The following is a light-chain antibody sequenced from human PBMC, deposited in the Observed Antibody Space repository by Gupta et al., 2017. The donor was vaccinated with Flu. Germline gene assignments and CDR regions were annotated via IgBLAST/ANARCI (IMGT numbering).Light chain of an antibody. V-gene: IGKV1-12*01. J-gene: IGKJ1*01. CDR1: HDISYW. CDR2: SAS. Sequence: PASVSASVGDRVTIPCRANHDISYWVAWYQQKPGEAPKLLIYSASYLLQGVPSRFSGSGSGTDFTLTISGLQPEDFATYYCHQTDSFPQTFGRGTKVEVK. CDR3: HQTDSFPQT.